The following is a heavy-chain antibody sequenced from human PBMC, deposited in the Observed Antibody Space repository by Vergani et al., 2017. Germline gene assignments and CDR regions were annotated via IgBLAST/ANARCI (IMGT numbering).Heavy chain of an antibody. CDR2: IYYSGST. V-gene: IGHV4-59*01. D-gene: IGHD2-2*01. CDR3: ASSTSPYYYYYMDL. Sequence: QVQLQESGPGLVKPSETLSLTCTVSGGSISSYYWSWIRQPPGKGLEWIGYIYYSGSTNYNPSLKSRVTISVDTSKNQFSLKLSSVTAADTAVYYCASSTSPYYYYYMDLWGKGTTVTVSS. CDR1: GGSISSYY. J-gene: IGHJ6*03.